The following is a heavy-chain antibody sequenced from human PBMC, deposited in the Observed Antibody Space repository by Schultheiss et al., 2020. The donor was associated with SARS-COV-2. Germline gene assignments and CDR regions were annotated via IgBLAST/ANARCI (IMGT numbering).Heavy chain of an antibody. V-gene: IGHV4-59*11. Sequence: SETLSLTCTVSGGSINSHYWSWIRQPPEKGLEWIGNIYYSGSTNYNPSLKSRVTISVDTSKNQFSLKLTSVTAADTAVYYCARGVGWIEGDYWGQGTLVTVSS. D-gene: IGHD2-2*03. CDR1: GGSINSHY. CDR3: ARGVGWIEGDY. CDR2: IYYSGST. J-gene: IGHJ4*02.